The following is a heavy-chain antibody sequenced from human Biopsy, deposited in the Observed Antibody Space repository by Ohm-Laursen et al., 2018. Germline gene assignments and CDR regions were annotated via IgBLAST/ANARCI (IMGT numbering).Heavy chain of an antibody. J-gene: IGHJ4*02. CDR2: VYYSGST. CDR3: ARHSLDDFWSGAHYYFDY. CDR1: GGSISSRNHY. D-gene: IGHD3-3*01. V-gene: IGHV4-39*01. Sequence: SETLSLTCSVSGGSISSRNHYWGWLRQPPGKGLEWIGHVYYSGSTLYNSSLESRVTVSVDTSKNQFHLRLTSMSASDTAVYYCARHSLDDFWSGAHYYFDYWGQGTLVTVPS.